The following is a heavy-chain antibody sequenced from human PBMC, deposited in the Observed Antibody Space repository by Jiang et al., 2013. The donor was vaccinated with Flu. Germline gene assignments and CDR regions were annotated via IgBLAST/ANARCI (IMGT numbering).Heavy chain of an antibody. D-gene: IGHD6-13*01. V-gene: IGHV1-2*02. Sequence: VQLVESGAEVKKPGASVKVSCKASGYTFTGYYMHWVRQAPGQGLEWMGWINLNSGGTNYAQKFQGRVTMTRDTSIRTAYMELSRLRSDDTAVYYCAREWHVADSSSGTPAFDIWGQGTMVTVSS. CDR2: INLNSGGT. J-gene: IGHJ3*02. CDR3: AREWHVADSSSGTPAFDI. CDR1: GYTFTGYY.